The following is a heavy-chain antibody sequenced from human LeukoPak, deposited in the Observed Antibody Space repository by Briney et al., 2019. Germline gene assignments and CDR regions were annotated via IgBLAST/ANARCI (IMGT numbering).Heavy chain of an antibody. CDR1: GYTFTGYY. CDR2: INPNSGGT. V-gene: IGHV1-2*02. Sequence: GASVKVSCKASGYTFTGYYMRWVRQAPGQGLEWMGWINPNSGGTNYAQKFQGRVTMTRDTSISTAYMELSRLRSDDTAVYYCARAPISHDSSGYILIYYFDYWGQGTLVTVSS. J-gene: IGHJ4*02. CDR3: ARAPISHDSSGYILIYYFDY. D-gene: IGHD3-22*01.